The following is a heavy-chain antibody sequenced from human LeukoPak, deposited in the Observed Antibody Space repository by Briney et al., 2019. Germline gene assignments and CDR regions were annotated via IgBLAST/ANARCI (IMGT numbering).Heavy chain of an antibody. D-gene: IGHD6-19*01. Sequence: PSETLSLTCTVSGGSISSYYWSWIRQPPGGGLGWIEDIYYSVTNNYSPSFKSRVTISVGTSKNQFSLQLRSVTAADTAVYYCAKQAAVAGLIDYWGQGTLVTVSS. CDR3: AKQAAVAGLIDY. CDR2: IYYSVTN. CDR1: GGSISSYY. V-gene: IGHV4-59*08. J-gene: IGHJ4*02.